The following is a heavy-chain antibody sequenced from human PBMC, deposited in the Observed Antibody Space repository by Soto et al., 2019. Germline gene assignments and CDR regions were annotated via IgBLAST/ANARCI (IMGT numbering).Heavy chain of an antibody. Sequence: QCQLVQSGAEVKKPWASVQLSCKASGYPFTRYSINWVRQAPGQRLEWLGWISNYNGDTKYAQKFQGRVTLTTDTSTTTTYMDLRSLTSDDTAVYFCARGDSTGSPTGWFDPWGQGTLVTVSS. J-gene: IGHJ5*02. CDR1: GYPFTRYS. CDR2: ISNYNGDT. V-gene: IGHV1-18*04. CDR3: ARGDSTGSPTGWFDP. D-gene: IGHD6-19*01.